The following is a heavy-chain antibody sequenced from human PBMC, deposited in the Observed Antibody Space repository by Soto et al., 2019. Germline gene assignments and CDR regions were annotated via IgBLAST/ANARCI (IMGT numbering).Heavy chain of an antibody. V-gene: IGHV3-30-3*01. J-gene: IGHJ4*02. CDR1: GFTFSSYS. D-gene: IGHD6-19*01. CDR2: ISFDGSYE. CDR3: ARGAGITVASTSFDY. Sequence: QVQLVESGGGVVQPGRSLRLSCATSGFTFSSYSIHWVRQAPGKGLEWVAVISFDGSYEYYADSVKGRFTISRDNSKNTLSLQMNSLRAEDTAVYYCARGAGITVASTSFDYWGQGTLVTVSS.